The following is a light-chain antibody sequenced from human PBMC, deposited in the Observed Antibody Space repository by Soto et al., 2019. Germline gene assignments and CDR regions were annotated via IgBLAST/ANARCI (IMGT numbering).Light chain of an antibody. CDR2: DAS. J-gene: IGKJ2*01. CDR1: QSISQY. V-gene: IGKV1-5*01. CDR3: QQYNSDST. Sequence: DIQMTQSPSSLSASVGDRVTITYRASQSISQYLAWYQQKPGKAPNLLIYDASTLQGGIPSRFSGSGSGTKFTLTISSLQPDDFATYYCQQYNSDSTFGQGTKLGIK.